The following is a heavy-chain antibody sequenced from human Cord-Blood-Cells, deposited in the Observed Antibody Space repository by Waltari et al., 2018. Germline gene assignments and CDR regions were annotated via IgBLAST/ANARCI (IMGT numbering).Heavy chain of an antibody. CDR2: INPSGGST. D-gene: IGHD6-19*01. CDR1: GYTFTSHY. J-gene: IGHJ4*02. V-gene: IGHV1-46*01. Sequence: QVQLVQSGAEVKKPGASVKVSCKASGYTFTSHYMHWVRQAPGQGLEWMGIINPSGGSTSYAQKCQGRVTMTRDTSTSTVYMELSSLRSEDTAVYYCARDSSGLFDYWGQGTLVTVSS. CDR3: ARDSSGLFDY.